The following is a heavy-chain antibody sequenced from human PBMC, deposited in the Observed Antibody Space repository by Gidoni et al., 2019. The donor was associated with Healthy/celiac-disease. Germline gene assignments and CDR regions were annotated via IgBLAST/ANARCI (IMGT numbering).Heavy chain of an antibody. J-gene: IGHJ2*01. CDR1: GFTFSSYA. CDR2: ISYDGSNK. CDR3: ARLQNYGGNSGGTYFDL. Sequence: QVQLVESGGGVVQPGRSLRLSCAASGFTFSSYAMHWVRQAPGKGLEWVAVISYDGSNKYYADSVKGRFTISRDNSKNTLYLQMNSLRAEDTAVYYCARLQNYGGNSGGTYFDLWGRGTLVTVSS. V-gene: IGHV3-30-3*01. D-gene: IGHD4-17*01.